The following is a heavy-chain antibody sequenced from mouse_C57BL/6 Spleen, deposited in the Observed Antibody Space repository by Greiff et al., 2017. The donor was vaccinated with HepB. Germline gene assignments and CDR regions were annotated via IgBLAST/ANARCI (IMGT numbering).Heavy chain of an antibody. J-gene: IGHJ2*01. CDR1: GYAFSSSW. V-gene: IGHV1-82*01. D-gene: IGHD1-2*01. Sequence: VQLQQSGPELVKPGASVKISCKASGYAFSSSWMNWVKQRPGKGLEWIGRIYPGDGDTNYNGKFKGKATLTADKSSSTAYMQLSSLTSEDSAVYFCARSAITNDFDYWGQCTTLTVSS. CDR3: ARSAITNDFDY. CDR2: IYPGDGDT.